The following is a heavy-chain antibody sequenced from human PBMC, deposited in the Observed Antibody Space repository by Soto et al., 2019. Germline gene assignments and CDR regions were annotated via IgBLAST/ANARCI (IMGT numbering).Heavy chain of an antibody. CDR2: MNPNSGNT. V-gene: IGHV1-8*01. CDR3: ARDSSRGYSGYDYFFR. D-gene: IGHD5-12*01. J-gene: IGHJ4*02. Sequence: ASVKVSCKASGYTFTSYDINWVRQATGQGLEWMGWMNPNSGNTGYAQKLQGRVTMTRNTSISTAYMELSSLRSEDTAVYYCARDSSRGYSGYDYFFRWGQGTLVTVSS. CDR1: GYTFTSYD.